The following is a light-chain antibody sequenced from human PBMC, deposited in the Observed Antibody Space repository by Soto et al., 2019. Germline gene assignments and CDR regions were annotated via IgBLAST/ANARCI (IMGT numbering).Light chain of an antibody. V-gene: IGKV2-28*01. Sequence: DIVMTQSPLSLPVTPGEPASISCRSSHSLLHSNGYNYLDWYLQKPGQSPQLLIYKAANLADEVPSRFAGSGSGTDFTLTITRLQPDDFATYYCQHYNSFSRTFGQGTKVDIK. CDR2: KAA. CDR3: QHYNSFSRT. CDR1: HSLLHSNGYNY. J-gene: IGKJ1*01.